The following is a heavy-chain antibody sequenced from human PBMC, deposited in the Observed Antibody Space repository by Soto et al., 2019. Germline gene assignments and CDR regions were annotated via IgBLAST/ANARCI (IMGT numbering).Heavy chain of an antibody. CDR2: IYYSGST. CDR1: GGSISSGGYY. CDR3: ARGLAVASSYYFDY. V-gene: IGHV4-31*03. D-gene: IGHD6-19*01. J-gene: IGHJ4*02. Sequence: QVQLQESGPGLVKPSQTLSLTCTVSGGSISSGGYYWSWIRQHPGKGLEWMGYIYYSGSTYYNPSLKSRVTISVDPSKNQFSLKLSSVPAADTAVYYCARGLAVASSYYFDYWGQGTLVTVSS.